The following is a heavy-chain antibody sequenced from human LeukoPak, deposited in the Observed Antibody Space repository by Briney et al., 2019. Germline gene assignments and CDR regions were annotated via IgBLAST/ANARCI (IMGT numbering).Heavy chain of an antibody. J-gene: IGHJ5*02. D-gene: IGHD3-9*01. Sequence: SETLSLTCAVSGGSIISSSYNWGWIRQPSGKGLEWIGTIYHSGTTYYNPSLKSRVTISVDTSKNRFFLKLSSVTAADTAVYYCARLPTGYPNWFDPWGQGSLVTASS. CDR1: GGSIISSSYN. V-gene: IGHV4-39*01. CDR2: IYHSGTT. CDR3: ARLPTGYPNWFDP.